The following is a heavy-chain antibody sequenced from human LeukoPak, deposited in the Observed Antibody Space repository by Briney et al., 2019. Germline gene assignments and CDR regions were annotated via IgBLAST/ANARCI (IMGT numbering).Heavy chain of an antibody. V-gene: IGHV1-46*01. CDR3: ARDRRNYYGSGSYGYFDY. D-gene: IGHD3-10*01. J-gene: IGHJ4*02. Sequence: ASVKVSCKASGYTFTSYYLQWVRQAPGQGLEWMGIINPSGGNTSYAQKFQGRVTMTTDTSTNTAYMELRSLRSDDTAVYYCARDRRNYYGSGSYGYFDYWGQGTLVTVSS. CDR1: GYTFTSYY. CDR2: INPSGGNT.